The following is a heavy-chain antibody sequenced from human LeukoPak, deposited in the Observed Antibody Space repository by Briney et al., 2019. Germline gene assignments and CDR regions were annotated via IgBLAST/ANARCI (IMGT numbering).Heavy chain of an antibody. V-gene: IGHV3-74*01. D-gene: IGHD5/OR15-5a*01. CDR2: ISIDVSSI. J-gene: IGHJ4*02. Sequence: SLRLSCAPSLFPLSTYWMHWVRQAPGKGLVWVSRISIDVSSISYADSAKGRFTISKDNAKNTLYLQLNSLRAEARALYSGPRDLSVSTNYWGEGAPVTASS. CDR3: PRDLSVSTNY. CDR1: LFPLSTYW.